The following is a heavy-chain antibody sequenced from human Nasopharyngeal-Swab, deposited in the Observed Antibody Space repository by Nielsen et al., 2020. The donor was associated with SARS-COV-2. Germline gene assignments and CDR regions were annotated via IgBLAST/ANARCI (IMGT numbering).Heavy chain of an antibody. Sequence: GGSLRLSCAASGFTFSSYAMSWVRQAPGKGLEWVSAISGSGGSTYYADSVKGRFTISRDNAKNSLYLQMNSLRAEDTAVYYCARDQADCSGGSCPYYYYGMDVWGQGTTVTVSS. CDR1: GFTFSSYA. J-gene: IGHJ6*02. V-gene: IGHV3-23*01. CDR2: ISGSGGST. CDR3: ARDQADCSGGSCPYYYYGMDV. D-gene: IGHD2-15*01.